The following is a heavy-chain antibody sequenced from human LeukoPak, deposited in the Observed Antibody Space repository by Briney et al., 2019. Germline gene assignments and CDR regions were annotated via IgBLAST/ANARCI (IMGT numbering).Heavy chain of an antibody. V-gene: IGHV4-38-2*02. CDR2: IYHSGST. J-gene: IGHJ4*02. Sequence: SETLSLTCTVSGYSISSGYYWGWIRQPPGKGLEWIGSIYHSGSTYYNPSLKSRVTISVDTSKNQFSLKLSSVTAADTAVHYCARSSGGDTTFDYWGQGTLVTVSS. CDR3: ARSSGGDTTFDY. CDR1: GYSISSGYY. D-gene: IGHD4-17*01.